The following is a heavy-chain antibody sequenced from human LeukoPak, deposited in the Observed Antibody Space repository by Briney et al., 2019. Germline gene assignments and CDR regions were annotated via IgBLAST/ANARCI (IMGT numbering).Heavy chain of an antibody. V-gene: IGHV4-39*01. Sequence: PSETLSLTCTVSGGSISSSTYYWGWIRQPPGKGLEWIGSIYYSGSTYYNPSLKSRVTISVDTSKNQFSLKLSSVTAADTAVYYCARLGVRSSDNWFDPWGQGTLVTVSS. CDR2: IYYSGST. D-gene: IGHD3-3*01. J-gene: IGHJ5*02. CDR3: ARLGVRSSDNWFDP. CDR1: GGSISSSTYY.